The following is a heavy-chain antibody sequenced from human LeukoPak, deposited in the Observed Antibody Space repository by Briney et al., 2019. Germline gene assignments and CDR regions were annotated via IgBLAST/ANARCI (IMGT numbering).Heavy chain of an antibody. CDR1: GYTFTGYY. V-gene: IGHV1-69-2*01. J-gene: IGHJ4*02. Sequence: ASVKVSCKASGYTFTGYYMHWVRQAPGQGLEWMGLVDPEDGETIYAEKFRGRVTITADTSTDTAYMELSSLRSEDTAVYYCATPRVRFLEWLFNYWGQGTLVTVSS. CDR2: VDPEDGET. CDR3: ATPRVRFLEWLFNY. D-gene: IGHD3-3*01.